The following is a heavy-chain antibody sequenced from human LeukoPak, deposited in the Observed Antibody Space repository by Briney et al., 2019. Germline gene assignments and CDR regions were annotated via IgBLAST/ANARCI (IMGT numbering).Heavy chain of an antibody. CDR2: MYHSGIT. D-gene: IGHD2-21*01. Sequence: SETLSLTRTVSGYSISSGYFWAWIRQPPGKGLEWIGNMYHSGITYYDPSLKSRVTMSVDTSKNQFSLKLTSVTAADTAVYFCARDGEGFFDYWGQGTLVTVSS. CDR1: GYSISSGYF. CDR3: ARDGEGFFDY. J-gene: IGHJ4*02. V-gene: IGHV4-38-2*02.